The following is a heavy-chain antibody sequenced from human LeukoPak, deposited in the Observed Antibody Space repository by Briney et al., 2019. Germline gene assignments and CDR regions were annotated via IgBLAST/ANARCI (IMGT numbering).Heavy chain of an antibody. CDR3: ARETTVTTPFDY. J-gene: IGHJ4*02. V-gene: IGHV1-46*01. CDR1: GYTFTSYY. Sequence: GASVKVSFKASGYTFTSYYMHWVRQAPGQGLEWMGIINPSGGSTSYAQKFQGRVTMTRDMSTSTVYMELSSLRSEDTAVYYCARETTVTTPFDYWGQGTLVTASS. D-gene: IGHD4-17*01. CDR2: INPSGGST.